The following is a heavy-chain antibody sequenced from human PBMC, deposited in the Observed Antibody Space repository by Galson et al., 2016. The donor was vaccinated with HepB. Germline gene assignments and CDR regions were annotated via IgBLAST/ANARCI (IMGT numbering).Heavy chain of an antibody. CDR2: INPADSDT. Sequence: QSGAEVKKPGESLKISCKGPGYSFPTYWIGWVRQKPGKGLEWLGLINPADSDTRISPSFQGQVTMSADKSISTAYLQWSSLKASDSAMFYCARHPFLKSAADYWGQGTLLTVSS. V-gene: IGHV5-51*01. CDR3: ARHPFLKSAADY. J-gene: IGHJ4*02. D-gene: IGHD6-13*01. CDR1: GYSFPTYW.